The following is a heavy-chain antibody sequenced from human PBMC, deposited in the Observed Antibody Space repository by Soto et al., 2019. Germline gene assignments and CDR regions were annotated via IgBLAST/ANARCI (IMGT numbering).Heavy chain of an antibody. Sequence: EVQLVESGGGLVQPGGSLRLSCAASGFTFSSYWMHWVRQAPGKGLVWVSRINRDGSSTSYADSVKGRFTISRDNAKNTLYLQMNSLKAEDTAVYYCARDKGCLEGLFIPAPEAFDIWGQGTMVTVSA. V-gene: IGHV3-74*01. CDR3: ARDKGCLEGLFIPAPEAFDI. CDR1: GFTFSSYW. D-gene: IGHD3-3*01. J-gene: IGHJ3*02. CDR2: INRDGSST.